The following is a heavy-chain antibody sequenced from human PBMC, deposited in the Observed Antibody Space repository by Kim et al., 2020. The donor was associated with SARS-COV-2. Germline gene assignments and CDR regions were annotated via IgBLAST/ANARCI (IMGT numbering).Heavy chain of an antibody. CDR1: GGSFSGYY. Sequence: SETLSLTCAVYGGSFSGYYWSWIRQPPGKGLEWIGEINHSGSTNYNPSLKSRVTISVDTSKNQFSLKLSSVTAADTAVYYCARGRGRYHYDSSGYYRRPHFDYWGQGTLVTVSS. D-gene: IGHD3-22*01. CDR2: INHSGST. J-gene: IGHJ4*02. CDR3: ARGRGRYHYDSSGYYRRPHFDY. V-gene: IGHV4-34*01.